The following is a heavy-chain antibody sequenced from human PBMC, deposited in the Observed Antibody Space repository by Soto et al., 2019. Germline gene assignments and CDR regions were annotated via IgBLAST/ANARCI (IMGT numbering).Heavy chain of an antibody. D-gene: IGHD4-17*01. V-gene: IGHV3-30*18. Sequence: GGSLRLSCAASGFTFSSYGMHWVRQAPGKGLEWVAVISYDGSNKYYADSVKGRFTISRDNSKNTLYLQMNSLRAEDTAVYYCAKTMTTVTPDAFDIWGQGTMVTVSS. CDR1: GFTFSSYG. CDR3: AKTMTTVTPDAFDI. J-gene: IGHJ3*02. CDR2: ISYDGSNK.